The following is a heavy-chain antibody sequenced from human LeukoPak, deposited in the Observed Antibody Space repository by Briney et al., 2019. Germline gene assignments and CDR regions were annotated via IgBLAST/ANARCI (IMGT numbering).Heavy chain of an antibody. CDR1: GYTFTSQG. V-gene: IGHV1-18*01. Sequence: ASVKVSCKASGYTFTSQGISWVRQAPGQGLEWMGWISAYNGNTNYAQKFQGRVTLTTDTSTSTVYMELRSLRSDDTAVYYCSREGPTGEFPGDYWGQGTLVTVSS. CDR2: ISAYNGNT. J-gene: IGHJ4*02. D-gene: IGHD1-1*01. CDR3: SREGPTGEFPGDY.